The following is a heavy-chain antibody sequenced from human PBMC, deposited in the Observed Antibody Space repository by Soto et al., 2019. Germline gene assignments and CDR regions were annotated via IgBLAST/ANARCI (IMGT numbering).Heavy chain of an antibody. V-gene: IGHV5-51*01. Sequence: RGESLKISCEGFGYSFTNYWIAWVRQMPGKGLEWMGIIYPADSDTRYSPSFQGQVTISADKSTSTAYLQWRSLKASDTAMYYCARHDSAMAHDYWGQGTLVTVSS. J-gene: IGHJ4*02. CDR3: ARHDSAMAHDY. D-gene: IGHD2-21*01. CDR2: IYPADSDT. CDR1: GYSFTNYW.